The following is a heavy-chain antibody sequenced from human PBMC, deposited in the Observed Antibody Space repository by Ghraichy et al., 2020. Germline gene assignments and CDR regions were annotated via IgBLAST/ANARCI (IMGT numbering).Heavy chain of an antibody. D-gene: IGHD3-10*01. CDR3: ARDLRLKARGIIYYYGMDV. Sequence: GGSLRLSCAASEFTVSSNYMSWVRQAPGKGLEWVSVIYSDYSTYYADSVKGRFTISRDNSKNTLYLQMNSLRAEDTAVYYCARDLRLKARGIIYYYGMDVWGQGTTVTVS. CDR1: EFTVSSNY. J-gene: IGHJ6*02. V-gene: IGHV3-53*01. CDR2: IYSDYST.